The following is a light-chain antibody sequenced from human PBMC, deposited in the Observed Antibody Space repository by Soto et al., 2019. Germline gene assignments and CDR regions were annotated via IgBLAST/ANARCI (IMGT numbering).Light chain of an antibody. V-gene: IGKV3-15*01. Sequence: EIVMTQSPATLSLSPGERATLSCRASLSVSSDLAWYRQKPGQAPRLLIYRAFTRATGIPARFSGSGFGTDFTLTISSLQSEDFAVYYCQQYTGSPHSFGGGTKVEI. J-gene: IGKJ4*01. CDR3: QQYTGSPHS. CDR1: LSVSSD. CDR2: RAF.